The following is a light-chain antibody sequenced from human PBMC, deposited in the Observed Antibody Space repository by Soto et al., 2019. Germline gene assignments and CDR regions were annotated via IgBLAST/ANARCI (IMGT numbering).Light chain of an antibody. V-gene: IGKV1-9*01. CDR2: AGT. Sequence: IQLTQSPSSLSASVGDRVTITCRASQDINSYLAWYQQKPGKAPNLLIYAGTSLQSGVPSRFSDSGSGTEFTLTISILHPEHIATYYCLQLHVYPPTFGVGPKVE. J-gene: IGKJ4*01. CDR3: LQLHVYPPT. CDR1: QDINSY.